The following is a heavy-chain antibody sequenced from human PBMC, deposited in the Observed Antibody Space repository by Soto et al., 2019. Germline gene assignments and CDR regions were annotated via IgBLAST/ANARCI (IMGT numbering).Heavy chain of an antibody. CDR1: GGTFSSYA. D-gene: IGHD2-2*01. CDR3: TRRSVPAAHDAFDI. V-gene: IGHV1-69*13. J-gene: IGHJ3*02. Sequence: SVKVSCKASGGTFSSYAISWVRQAPGQGLEWMGGIIPIFGTANYAQKFQGRVTITAGESTSTAYMELSSLRSEDTAVYYCTRRSVPAAHDAFDIWGQGTMVTVSS. CDR2: IIPIFGTA.